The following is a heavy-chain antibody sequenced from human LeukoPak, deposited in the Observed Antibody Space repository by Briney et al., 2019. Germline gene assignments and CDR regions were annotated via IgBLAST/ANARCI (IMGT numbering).Heavy chain of an antibody. CDR2: IYYSGST. CDR3: AGQWELHGAFDY. V-gene: IGHV4-59*01. CDR1: GGSISSYY. Sequence: SETLSLTCTVSGGSISSYYWSWIRQPPGKGLEWIGYIYYSGSTNYNHSLKSRVTISVDTSKNQFSLKLSSVTAADTAVYYCAGQWELHGAFDYWGQGTLVTVSS. D-gene: IGHD1-26*01. J-gene: IGHJ4*02.